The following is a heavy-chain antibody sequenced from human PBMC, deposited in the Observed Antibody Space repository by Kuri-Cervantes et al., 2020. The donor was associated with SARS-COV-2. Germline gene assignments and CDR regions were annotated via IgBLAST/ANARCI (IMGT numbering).Heavy chain of an antibody. D-gene: IGHD1-14*01. CDR2: ISSSSSYI. CDR3: ARTDPQLPHLIY. V-gene: IGHV3-21*01. J-gene: IGHJ4*02. Sequence: GGSLRLSCAASGFTFRSCWMSWVRQAPGKGLEWVSSISSSSSYIYYADSVKGRFTISRDNAKNSLYLQMNSLRAEDTAVYYCARTDPQLPHLIYWGQGTLVTVSS. CDR1: GFTFRSCW.